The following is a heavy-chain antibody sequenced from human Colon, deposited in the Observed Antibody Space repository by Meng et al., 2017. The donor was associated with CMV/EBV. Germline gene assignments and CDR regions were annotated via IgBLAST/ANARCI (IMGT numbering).Heavy chain of an antibody. CDR3: ARVKCGTTSCSQGLDP. D-gene: IGHD2-2*01. V-gene: IGHV1-2*02. Sequence: ASVKVSCKASGYTFTGYKIHWVRQAPGQGLEWMGWINPNGGGTDYAQTFQGRVLMTWDASVTTAYLELYRLTSDDTAVYYCARVKCGTTSCSQGLDPWGQGTLVTVSS. CDR2: INPNGGGT. J-gene: IGHJ5*02. CDR1: GYTFTGYK.